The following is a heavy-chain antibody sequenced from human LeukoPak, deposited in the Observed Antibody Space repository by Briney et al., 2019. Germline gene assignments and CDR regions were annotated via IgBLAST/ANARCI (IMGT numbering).Heavy chain of an antibody. CDR1: GDSDSSNSAA. CDR2: TYYRSKWYN. D-gene: IGHD4-17*01. CDR3: ARWTTVTRAFDY. J-gene: IGHJ4*02. V-gene: IGHV6-1*01. Sequence: SQTLSLTCAISGDSDSSNSAAWNWIRQSPSRGLEWLGRTYYRSKWYNDYAVSVKSRITIKPDTSKNQFSLELSSVTAADTAVYYCARWTTVTRAFDYWGQGTLVTVSS.